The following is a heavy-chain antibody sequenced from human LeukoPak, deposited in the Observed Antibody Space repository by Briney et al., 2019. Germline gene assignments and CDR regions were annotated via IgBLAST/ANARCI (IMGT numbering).Heavy chain of an antibody. CDR3: ARIYTTPDAFDI. CDR1: GFXFSNYA. CDR2: ISASGGTT. D-gene: IGHD1-26*01. V-gene: IGHV3-23*01. Sequence: PGGSLRLSCGASGFXFSNYAINWVRQAPGKGLEWLSAISASGGTTYYADSVKGRFTISRDKAKNSLYLQMNSLRAEDTAVYYCARIYTTPDAFDIWGQGTMVTVSS. J-gene: IGHJ3*02.